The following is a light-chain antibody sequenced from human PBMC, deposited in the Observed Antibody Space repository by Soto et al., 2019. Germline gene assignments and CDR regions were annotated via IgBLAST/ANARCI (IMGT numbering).Light chain of an antibody. CDR3: QQYNHWPLS. CDR2: AAS. CDR1: QGLGTN. V-gene: IGKV3-15*01. Sequence: VMTQSPATVSVSPGERATLSCTASQGLGTNLAWYQQRHGQAPRLLIYAASTRATGVPARFSGSGSETEVTLTITTLQAEDFSVDYCQQYNHWPLSFGVGTKVEI. J-gene: IGKJ4*01.